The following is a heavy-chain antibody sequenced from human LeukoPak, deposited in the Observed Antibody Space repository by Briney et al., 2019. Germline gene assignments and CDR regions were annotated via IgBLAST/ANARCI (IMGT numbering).Heavy chain of an antibody. D-gene: IGHD3-3*01. J-gene: IGHJ6*03. V-gene: IGHV3-74*01. CDR1: GFTFDDYA. Sequence: PGGSLRLSCAASGFTFDDYAMHWVRQAPGKGLEWVSRISTDGSSTSYADSVKGRFTISRDNAKNTPYLQMNSLRAEDTAMYYCARAGSDYDLWTGYYYYIAVWGKGTTVTVSS. CDR2: ISTDGSST. CDR3: ARAGSDYDLWTGYYYYIAV.